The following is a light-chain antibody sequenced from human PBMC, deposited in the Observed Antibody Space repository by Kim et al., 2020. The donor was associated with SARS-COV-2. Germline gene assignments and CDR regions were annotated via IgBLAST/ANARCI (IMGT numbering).Light chain of an antibody. CDR2: DVS. J-gene: IGLJ3*02. Sequence: GQSITLPCTGNDSDVGDYNYVSWYQQHPGKAPKLMIYDVSQRPSGVANRFSGSKSGNTASLAISGLQAEDEAAYYCSSYTSSSTWVFGGGTRVTVL. CDR1: DSDVGDYNY. V-gene: IGLV2-14*03. CDR3: SSYTSSSTWV.